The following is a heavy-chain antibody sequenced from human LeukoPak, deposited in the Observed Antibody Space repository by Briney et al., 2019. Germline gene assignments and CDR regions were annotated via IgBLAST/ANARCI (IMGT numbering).Heavy chain of an antibody. J-gene: IGHJ4*02. CDR2: ISSSGSIT. V-gene: IGHV3-48*03. CDR3: ASTRSTSDWYTRGFEY. CDR1: GFSFSSYE. D-gene: IGHD6-19*01. Sequence: GGSLRLSCADSGFSFSSYEMNWVRQAPGKGLEWISYISSSGSITFYADSEKGRFTISRDNARNSLFLQMNSLRAEDTAVYYCASTRSTSDWYTRGFEYWGQGTLVTVSS.